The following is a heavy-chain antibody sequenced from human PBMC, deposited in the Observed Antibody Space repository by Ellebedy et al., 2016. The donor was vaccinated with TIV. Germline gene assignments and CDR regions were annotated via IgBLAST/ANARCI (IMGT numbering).Heavy chain of an antibody. CDR3: AKEGGYDILTGYYNFLPFDY. Sequence: SVKVSXXASGGTFSSYAISWVRQAPGQGLEWMGGIIPIFGTANYAQKFQGRVTITAGKSTSTAYMELSSLRSEDTAVYYCAKEGGYDILTGYYNFLPFDYWGQGTLVTVSS. CDR1: GGTFSSYA. CDR2: IIPIFGTA. V-gene: IGHV1-69*06. J-gene: IGHJ4*02. D-gene: IGHD3-9*01.